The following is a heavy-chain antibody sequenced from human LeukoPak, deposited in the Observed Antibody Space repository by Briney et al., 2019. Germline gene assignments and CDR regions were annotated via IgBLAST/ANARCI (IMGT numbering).Heavy chain of an antibody. D-gene: IGHD6-19*01. CDR1: GFTFSSYS. Sequence: PGGSLRPSCAASGFTFSSYSMNWVRQAPGKGLEWVSSISSSSSYIYYADSVKGRFTISRDKSKNTLYLQMNSLRAEDTAVYYCAKAVAGKFDYWGQGTLVTVSS. J-gene: IGHJ4*02. CDR2: ISSSSSYI. V-gene: IGHV3-21*01. CDR3: AKAVAGKFDY.